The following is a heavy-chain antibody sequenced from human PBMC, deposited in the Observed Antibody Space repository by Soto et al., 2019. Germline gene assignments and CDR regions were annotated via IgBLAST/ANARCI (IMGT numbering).Heavy chain of an antibody. J-gene: IGHJ4*02. CDR1: GFIFSNFG. D-gene: IGHD6-6*01. V-gene: IGHV3-33*01. Sequence: GGSLRLSCVASGFIFSNFGMHWVRQAPGKGLEWVAVISSDEKIKQYADSVRGRFAISRDNSKNTLYLQMTSLRAEDTAIYYCARGLRSVLDYWGQGTLVTVSS. CDR3: ARGLRSVLDY. CDR2: ISSDEKIK.